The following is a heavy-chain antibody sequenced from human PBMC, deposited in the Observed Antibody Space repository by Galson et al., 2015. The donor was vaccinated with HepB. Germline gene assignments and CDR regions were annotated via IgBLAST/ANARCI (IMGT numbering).Heavy chain of an antibody. D-gene: IGHD3-16*01. Sequence: CAISGDSVSSNNVAWNWIRQSPSRGLVWLGRTYYRSKWNNEYAISVKSRITVNPDISKNQFSLQLNSVTPEDTAVYFCARGGRFSFDYWGQVTLVTVSS. CDR1: GDSVSSNNVA. CDR2: TYYRSKWNN. CDR3: ARGGRFSFDY. J-gene: IGHJ4*02. V-gene: IGHV6-1*01.